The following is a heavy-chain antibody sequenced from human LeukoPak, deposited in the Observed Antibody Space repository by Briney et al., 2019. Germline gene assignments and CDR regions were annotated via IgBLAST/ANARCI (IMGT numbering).Heavy chain of an antibody. CDR2: INGSGGST. CDR1: GFTFSSYA. V-gene: IGHV3-23*01. J-gene: IGHJ5*02. Sequence: PGGSLRLSCAASGFTFSSYAMSWVRQAPGKGLEWVSDINGSGGSTYYADSVKGRFTISRDNSKNTLCLQMNSLRAEDTAVYYCAKKYSTGLDPWGQGTLVTVSS. D-gene: IGHD1-26*01. CDR3: AKKYSTGLDP.